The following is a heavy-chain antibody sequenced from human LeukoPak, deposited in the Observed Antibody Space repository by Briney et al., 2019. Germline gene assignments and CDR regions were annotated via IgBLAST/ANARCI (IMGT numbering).Heavy chain of an antibody. Sequence: ASVKVSCKASGYAFTGYYMHWVRQAPGQGLEWMGGIIPIFGTANYAQKFQGRVTITADESTSTAYMELSSLRSEDTAVYYCARATTHIVVVPAAISYYYYGMDVWGQGTTVTVSS. CDR2: IIPIFGTA. V-gene: IGHV1-69*13. D-gene: IGHD2-2*02. CDR3: ARATTHIVVVPAAISYYYYGMDV. CDR1: GYAFTGYY. J-gene: IGHJ6*02.